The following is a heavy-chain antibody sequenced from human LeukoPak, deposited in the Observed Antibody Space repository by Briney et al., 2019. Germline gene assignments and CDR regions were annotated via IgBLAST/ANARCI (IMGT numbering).Heavy chain of an antibody. J-gene: IGHJ4*02. CDR2: INSDGSST. V-gene: IGHV3-74*01. Sequence: GGSLRLSCAASGFTFSSYWMHWVRQAPGKGLVWFSRINSDGSSTSYADSVKGRFTISRDNAKNTLYLQMNSLRAEDTAVYYCAKVPGSGSYRLSPLDYWGQGTLVTVSS. CDR1: GFTFSSYW. D-gene: IGHD1-26*01. CDR3: AKVPGSGSYRLSPLDY.